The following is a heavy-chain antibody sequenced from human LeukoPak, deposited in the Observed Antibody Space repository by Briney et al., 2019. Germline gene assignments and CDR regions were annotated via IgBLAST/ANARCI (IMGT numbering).Heavy chain of an antibody. V-gene: IGHV4-59*01. CDR2: IYYSGIT. CDR3: AREKGYSYGSYFDY. CDR1: GGSISSYY. D-gene: IGHD5-18*01. Sequence: SETLSLTCTASGGSISSYYWSWVRQPPGKGLEWIGYIYYSGITNYNPSLKSRVTISGDTPKDQFSLRLSSVTAADTAVSYCAREKGYSYGSYFDYWGPGTLVTVSS. J-gene: IGHJ4*02.